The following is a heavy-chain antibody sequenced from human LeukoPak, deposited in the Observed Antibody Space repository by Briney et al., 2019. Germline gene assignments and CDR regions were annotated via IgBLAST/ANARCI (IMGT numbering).Heavy chain of an antibody. CDR1: GHTFSSYT. V-gene: IGHV7-4-1*02. CDR2: INTNTGNP. D-gene: IGHD5-18*01. Sequence: GASVKVSCKTSGHTFSSYTITWVRQAPGQGLQWMGWINTNTGNPTYAQGFTGRYVFSLDTSVSTAYLQISGLTADDTAVYFCGRDPRLGIRGYTYGYIEYWGQGTLVTVSS. J-gene: IGHJ4*02. CDR3: GRDPRLGIRGYTYGYIEY.